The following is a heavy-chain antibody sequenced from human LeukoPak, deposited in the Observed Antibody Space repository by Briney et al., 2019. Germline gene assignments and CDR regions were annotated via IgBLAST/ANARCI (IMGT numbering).Heavy chain of an antibody. J-gene: IGHJ4*02. CDR1: GGSISSSNW. Sequence: KPSETLSLTCAVSGGSISSSNWWSWVRQPPGKGLEWIGEINHSGSTNYNPSLKSRVTISVDTSKNQFSLKLSSVTAADTAVYYCARHGTSTRLFHYWGQGTLVTVSS. CDR3: ARHGTSTRLFHY. V-gene: IGHV4-4*02. CDR2: INHSGST. D-gene: IGHD2-2*01.